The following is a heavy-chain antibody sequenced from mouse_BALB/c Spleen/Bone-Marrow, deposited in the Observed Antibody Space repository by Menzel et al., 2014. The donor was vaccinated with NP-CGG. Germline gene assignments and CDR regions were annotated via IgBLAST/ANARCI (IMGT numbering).Heavy chain of an antibody. D-gene: IGHD2-3*01. Sequence: LQQPGSELVRPGASVKLSCKASGYTFTSYWMNWMKQRPGQGLEWIGNIYPGSGSSNYDEKFKSKATLTVDTSSSTAYMQLSRLTSEDSAVYYCTRGWRALDFWGQGTSVTVSS. J-gene: IGHJ4*01. CDR3: TRGWRALDF. CDR1: GYTFTSYW. CDR2: IYPGSGSS. V-gene: IGHV1S22*01.